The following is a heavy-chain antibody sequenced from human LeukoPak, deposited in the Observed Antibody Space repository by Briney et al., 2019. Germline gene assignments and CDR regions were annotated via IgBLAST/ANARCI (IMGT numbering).Heavy chain of an antibody. CDR1: GFTVSSNY. D-gene: IGHD1-26*01. Sequence: GGSLRLSCAASGFTVSSNYMNWVRQAPGKGLEWVSVIYAGGSTYYADSVKGRFTISRDNSKNTVYLQMNSLRAEDTAVYYCARGDGGSYQGRFDYWGQGTLVTVSS. V-gene: IGHV3-53*01. CDR3: ARGDGGSYQGRFDY. J-gene: IGHJ4*02. CDR2: IYAGGST.